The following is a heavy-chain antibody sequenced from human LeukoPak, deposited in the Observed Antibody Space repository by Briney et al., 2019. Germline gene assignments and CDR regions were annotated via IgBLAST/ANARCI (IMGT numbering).Heavy chain of an antibody. J-gene: IGHJ4*02. CDR1: GYTFNSYY. V-gene: IGHV1-2*02. Sequence: ASVKVSCTASGYTFNSYYIHWVRQAPGQGLEWFGWIHPYSDDTKYAQTFQGRVTMTRDTSMNTAYMEVTRLRFDDTAVYFCAREGDLTRGVSFDHWGQGALVTVSS. D-gene: IGHD3-10*01. CDR2: IHPYSDDT. CDR3: AREGDLTRGVSFDH.